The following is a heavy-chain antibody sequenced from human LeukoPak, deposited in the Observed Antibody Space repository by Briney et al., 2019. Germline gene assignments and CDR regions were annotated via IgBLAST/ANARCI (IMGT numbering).Heavy chain of an antibody. CDR1: GFTFSSYG. Sequence: PGGSLRLSCAASGFTFSSYGMHWVRQAPGKGLEWVAFIRYDGSNKYYADSVKGRFTISRDNSKNTAYLQMNSLRAEDTAVYYCARSYRISGWYEYYFDYWGQGTLVTVSS. CDR3: ARSYRISGWYEYYFDY. V-gene: IGHV3-30*02. CDR2: IRYDGSNK. J-gene: IGHJ4*02. D-gene: IGHD6-19*01.